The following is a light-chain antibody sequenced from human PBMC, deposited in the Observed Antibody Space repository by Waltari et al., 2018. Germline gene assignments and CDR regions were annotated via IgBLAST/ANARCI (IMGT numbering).Light chain of an antibody. CDR1: QTISYSSNNKNS. V-gene: IGKV4-1*01. CDR2: WAS. CDR3: QQYYSVPLT. J-gene: IGKJ1*01. Sequence: DIVMTQSPDSLAVSLGERATINCKSIQTISYSSNNKNSLAWYQKKPGQPPRLLISWASSRESGVPDRVSGSGSGTDFTLTISSLQVEDVAIYYCQQYYSVPLTFGQGTKVGIK.